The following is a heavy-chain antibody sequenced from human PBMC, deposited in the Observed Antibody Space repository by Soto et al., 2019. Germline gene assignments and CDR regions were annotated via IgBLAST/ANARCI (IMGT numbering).Heavy chain of an antibody. V-gene: IGHV4-4*02. CDR2: IYHSGST. CDR1: GGSISSSNW. J-gene: IGHJ4*02. D-gene: IGHD2-15*01. Sequence: QVQLQESGPGLVKPSGTLSLTCAVSGGSISSSNWWSWVRQPPGKGLEWIGEIYHSGSTNYNPSLKSRVTISVDKSKTQVSLKRSSVTAADTAVYYCARDLGYCSGGSCYGFDYWGQGTLVTVSS. CDR3: ARDLGYCSGGSCYGFDY.